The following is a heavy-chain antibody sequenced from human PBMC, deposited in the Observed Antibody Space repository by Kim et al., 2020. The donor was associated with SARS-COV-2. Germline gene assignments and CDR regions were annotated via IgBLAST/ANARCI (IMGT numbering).Heavy chain of an antibody. CDR2: IPDDGSNK. D-gene: IGHD1-26*01. V-gene: IGHV3-30-3*01. J-gene: IGHJ6*01. CDR1: GFTFSSYA. CDR3: ARDPSPRLLGLTYYYYG. Sequence: GGSLRLSCAASGFTFSSYAIHWVRQAPGKGLEWVAVIPDDGSNKNYADSVKGRFTISRDNSKNTLYLQMNSLRAEDTALYYCARDPSPRLLGLTYYYYG.